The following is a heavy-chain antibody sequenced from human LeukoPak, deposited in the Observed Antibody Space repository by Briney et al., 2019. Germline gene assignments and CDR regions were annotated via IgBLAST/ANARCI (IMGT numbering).Heavy chain of an antibody. CDR2: ISGSGGNT. Sequence: GGSLRLSCAASGFTFSSYAMSWVRQAPGKGLEWVSAISGSGGNTYYADSVKGRFTISRDNSKNTVYLQMNNVRAEDTAVYYCAKDGAWLRFDDWGQGTLVTVSS. CDR3: AKDGAWLRFDD. CDR1: GFTFSSYA. J-gene: IGHJ4*02. V-gene: IGHV3-23*01. D-gene: IGHD5-12*01.